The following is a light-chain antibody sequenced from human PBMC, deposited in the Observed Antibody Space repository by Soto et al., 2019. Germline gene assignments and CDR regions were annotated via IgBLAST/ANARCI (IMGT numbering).Light chain of an antibody. J-gene: IGKJ1*01. V-gene: IGKV3-11*01. CDR1: ESTK. CDR2: DVS. Sequence: EIVLTQSPASLSLSRGEIASLSCRASESTKLAWYQHKPGQAPRLLIYDVSHRATGIPARFSGSGSGTDFTLTISSLEPEDFAVYYCQQYNKWPRTFGQGTKVDIK. CDR3: QQYNKWPRT.